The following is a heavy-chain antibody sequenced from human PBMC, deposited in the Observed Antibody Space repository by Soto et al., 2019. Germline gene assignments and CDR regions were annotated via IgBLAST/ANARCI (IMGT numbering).Heavy chain of an antibody. CDR2: ISAYNGNT. CDR1: GYTFTSYG. D-gene: IGHD2-15*01. Sequence: ASVKVSCKASGYTFTSYGISWVRQAPGQGLEWMGWISAYNGNTNYAQKLQGRVTMTTATSTSTAYMELRSLRSDDTAVYYCARVEGYCSGGSCYSGSNNQNWFDPWGQGTLVTVSS. V-gene: IGHV1-18*01. CDR3: ARVEGYCSGGSCYSGSNNQNWFDP. J-gene: IGHJ5*02.